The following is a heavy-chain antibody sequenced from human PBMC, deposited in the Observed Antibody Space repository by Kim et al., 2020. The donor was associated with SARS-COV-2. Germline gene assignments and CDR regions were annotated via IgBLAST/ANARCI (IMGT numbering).Heavy chain of an antibody. J-gene: IGHJ2*01. V-gene: IGHV4-59*01. CDR2: IYYSGST. CDR3: ARDRLPYSSSWYGSWYFDL. Sequence: SETLSLTCTVSGGSISSYYWSWIRQPPGKGLEWIGYIYYSGSTNYNPSLKSRVTISVDTSKNQFSLKLSSVTAADTAVYYCARDRLPYSSSWYGSWYFDLWGRGTLVTVSS. D-gene: IGHD6-13*01. CDR1: GGSISSYY.